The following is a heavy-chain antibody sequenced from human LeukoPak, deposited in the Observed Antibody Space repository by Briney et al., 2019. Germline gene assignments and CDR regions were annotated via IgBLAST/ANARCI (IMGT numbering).Heavy chain of an antibody. D-gene: IGHD3-16*01. CDR1: GFTFSTYG. V-gene: IGHV3-30*02. CDR3: AKDHVTWGNRYFDH. CDR2: IGHDATRI. J-gene: IGHJ4*02. Sequence: GGSLRLSCAASGFTFSTYGMHWVRQAPGKGLEWVAFIGHDATRIYYADSVQGRFTISRDNSKNTLYLEMNSLSGEDTALYYCAKDHVTWGNRYFDHWGQGTLGTVSS.